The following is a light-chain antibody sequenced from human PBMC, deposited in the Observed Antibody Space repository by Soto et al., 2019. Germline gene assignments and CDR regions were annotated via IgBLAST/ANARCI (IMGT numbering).Light chain of an antibody. CDR3: QQYGNSPLT. J-gene: IGKJ4*01. Sequence: EIVLTQSPDTLSLSPGQRATLSCRASQSVRSDYFAWYQQKPGQAPRVIIFDVSTRATGVPDRFSGSGSGTDFTLTISRLEPEDFALYYCQQYGNSPLTFGGGTKVEIK. CDR2: DVS. V-gene: IGKV3-20*01. CDR1: QSVRSDY.